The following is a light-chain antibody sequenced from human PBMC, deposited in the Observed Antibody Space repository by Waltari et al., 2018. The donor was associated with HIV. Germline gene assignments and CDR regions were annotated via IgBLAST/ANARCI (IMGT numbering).Light chain of an antibody. Sequence: QSALTQPPSASGSLGQSVTISCTGTSSDVGGYEYVSWYQQHPDKAPKLIIYEVNNRPSGVPDRFAGSKSDNTASRTVAGLQDDDEAHYYCASYGDTNRVLFGGGTRVTVL. J-gene: IGLJ6*01. CDR1: SSDVGGYEY. V-gene: IGLV2-8*01. CDR3: ASYGDTNRVL. CDR2: EVN.